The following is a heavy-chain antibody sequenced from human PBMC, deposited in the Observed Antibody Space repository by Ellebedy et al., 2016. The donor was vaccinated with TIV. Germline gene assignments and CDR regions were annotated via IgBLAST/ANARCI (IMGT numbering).Heavy chain of an antibody. CDR3: ARSDYDILTGYGSALFDY. J-gene: IGHJ4*02. Sequence: SQTLSLTXXISGDSVSSNSVGWNWIRQSPWRGLEWLGRTYYRSKWNYDYAVSMKSRISINPDTSKNQFSLKLSSVTAADTAVYYCARSDYDILTGYGSALFDYWGQGTLVTVSS. V-gene: IGHV6-1*01. CDR2: TYYRSKWNY. D-gene: IGHD3-9*01. CDR1: GDSVSSNSVG.